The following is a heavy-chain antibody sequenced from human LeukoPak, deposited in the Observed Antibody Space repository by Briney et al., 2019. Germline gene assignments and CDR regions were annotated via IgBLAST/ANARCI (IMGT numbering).Heavy chain of an antibody. V-gene: IGHV3-21*01. CDR2: ISSSSGYI. Sequence: GGPLRLSCAASGFTFSRYSMNWVRQAPGKGLEWVSSISSSSGYIYYADSVKGRFTISRDNAKNSLYLQMNSLRAEDTAVYYCARDPIVVVPRAPEYGAFDIWGQGTMVTVSS. J-gene: IGHJ3*02. D-gene: IGHD2-2*01. CDR1: GFTFSRYS. CDR3: ARDPIVVVPRAPEYGAFDI.